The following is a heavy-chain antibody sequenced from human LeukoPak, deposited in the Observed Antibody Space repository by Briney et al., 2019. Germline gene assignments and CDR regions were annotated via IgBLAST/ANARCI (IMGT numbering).Heavy chain of an antibody. D-gene: IGHD6-19*01. Sequence: PGGSLRLSCAASGFTFSSYAMSWVRQAPGKGLEWVSAISGSGGSTYYADSVKGRFTISRDNSKNTLYLQMNNLRAEDTAVYYCAKRGTYPSIAVAGFEYYYYYYMDVWGKGTTVTVSS. CDR3: AKRGTYPSIAVAGFEYYYYYYMDV. CDR1: GFTFSSYA. CDR2: ISGSGGST. V-gene: IGHV3-23*01. J-gene: IGHJ6*03.